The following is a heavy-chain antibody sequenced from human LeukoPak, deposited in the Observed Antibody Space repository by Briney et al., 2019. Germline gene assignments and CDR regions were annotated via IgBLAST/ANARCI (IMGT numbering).Heavy chain of an antibody. Sequence: ASVKVSCKASGYTFTSYGISWVRQAPGQVLEWMGWISAYNGNTNYAQKLQGGVTMTTDTSTSTAYMELRSLRSDDTAVYYCARDRVNYDSSGYYYAYWGQGTLVTVSS. D-gene: IGHD3-22*01. CDR1: GYTFTSYG. CDR3: ARDRVNYDSSGYYYAY. CDR2: ISAYNGNT. J-gene: IGHJ4*02. V-gene: IGHV1-18*01.